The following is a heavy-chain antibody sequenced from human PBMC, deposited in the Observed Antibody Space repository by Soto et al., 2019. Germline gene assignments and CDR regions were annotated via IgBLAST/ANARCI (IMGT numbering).Heavy chain of an antibody. Sequence: VQLLESGGGLVQPGGSLRLSCAASGFTFSSYAMSWVRQAPGKGLEWVSAISGSGGSTYYADSVKGRFTISRDNSKNTLYLQMNSLRAEDTAVYYCAKDLQPYYYDSSGYFDYWGQGTLVTVSS. CDR2: ISGSGGST. D-gene: IGHD3-22*01. CDR1: GFTFSSYA. V-gene: IGHV3-23*01. J-gene: IGHJ4*02. CDR3: AKDLQPYYYDSSGYFDY.